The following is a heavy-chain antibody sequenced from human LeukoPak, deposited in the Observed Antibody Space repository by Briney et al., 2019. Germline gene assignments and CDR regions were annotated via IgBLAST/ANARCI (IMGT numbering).Heavy chain of an antibody. CDR2: INHSGST. V-gene: IGHV4-34*01. D-gene: IGHD1-1*01. Sequence: SETLSLTCAVYGGSFSGYYWSWIRQPPGKGLEWIGEINHSGSTNYNPSLKSRVTISVDTSKNQSSLKLSSVTAADTAVYYCARGANDSNERAFDYWGQGTLVTVSS. CDR3: ARGANDSNERAFDY. CDR1: GGSFSGYY. J-gene: IGHJ4*02.